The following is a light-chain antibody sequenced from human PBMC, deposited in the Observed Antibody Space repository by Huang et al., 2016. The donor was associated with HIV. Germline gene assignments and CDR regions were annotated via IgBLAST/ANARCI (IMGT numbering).Light chain of an antibody. CDR2: GAS. CDR3: QQYNNWPPDFT. J-gene: IGKJ3*01. Sequence: EIVMTQSPATLSVSPGERATLSCRASQSVSSNLAWYPQKPGQAPRLLIYGASTKATGIPARFSGSGSGTEFTLTISSLQSEDFAIYYCQQYNNWPPDFTFGPGTKVDIK. V-gene: IGKV3-15*01. CDR1: QSVSSN.